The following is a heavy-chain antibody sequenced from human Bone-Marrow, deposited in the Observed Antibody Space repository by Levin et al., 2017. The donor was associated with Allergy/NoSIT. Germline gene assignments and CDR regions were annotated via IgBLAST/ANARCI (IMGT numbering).Heavy chain of an antibody. V-gene: IGHV1-69*06. J-gene: IGHJ2*01. D-gene: IGHD4-17*01. CDR3: ARDQTYGDYVGDWYFDL. CDR2: IIPIFGTA. Sequence: SVKVSCKASGGTFSSYAISWVRQAPGQGLEWMGGIIPIFGTANYAQKFQGRVTITADKSTSTAYMELSSLRSEDTAVYYCARDQTYGDYVGDWYFDLWGRGTLVTVSS. CDR1: GGTFSSYA.